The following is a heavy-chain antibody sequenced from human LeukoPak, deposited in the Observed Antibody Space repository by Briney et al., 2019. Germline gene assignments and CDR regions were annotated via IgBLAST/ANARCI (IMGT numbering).Heavy chain of an antibody. CDR2: IKQDGSEK. J-gene: IGHJ5*02. D-gene: IGHD3-16*02. CDR3: ARESLGDYVWGSYHH. Sequence: GGSLRLSCAASGFTFSSYWMSWVRQAPGKGLEWVANIKQDGSEKYYVDSVKGQFTISRDNAKNSLYLQMNSLRAEDTAVYYCARESLGDYVWGSYHHWGQGTLVTVSS. CDR1: GFTFSSYW. V-gene: IGHV3-7*01.